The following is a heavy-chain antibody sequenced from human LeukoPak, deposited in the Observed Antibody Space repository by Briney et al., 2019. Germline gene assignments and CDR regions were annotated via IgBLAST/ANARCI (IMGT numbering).Heavy chain of an antibody. CDR3: ARDSFSGSYFYY. CDR1: GGTFSSYA. V-gene: IGHV1-69*13. Sequence: GASVKVSCKASGGTFSSYAISWVRQAPGQGLEWMGGIIPIFGTANYAQKFQGRVTITADESTSTAYMELSSLRSEDTAVYYCARDSFSGSYFYYWGQGTLVTVSS. J-gene: IGHJ4*02. D-gene: IGHD1-26*01. CDR2: IIPIFGTA.